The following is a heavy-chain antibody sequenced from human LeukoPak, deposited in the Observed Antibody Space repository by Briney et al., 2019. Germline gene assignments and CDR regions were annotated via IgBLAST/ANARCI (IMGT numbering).Heavy chain of an antibody. J-gene: IGHJ4*02. Sequence: SETLSLTCTVSGGSIRSSSSYWGRIRQAPGKGLEWIGSIYYSGSTYYNPSLKSRVTISVDTSKNQFSLKVRSVTAADTAVYYCARHPLNGWHCFDYWGQGTLVTVSS. CDR3: ARHPLNGWHCFDY. D-gene: IGHD6-19*01. CDR1: GGSIRSSSSY. CDR2: IYYSGST. V-gene: IGHV4-39*01.